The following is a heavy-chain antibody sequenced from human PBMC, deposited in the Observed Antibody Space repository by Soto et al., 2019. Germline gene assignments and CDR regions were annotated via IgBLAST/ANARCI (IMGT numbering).Heavy chain of an antibody. CDR3: ARGNDYVYFYDY. Sequence: QVQLQESGPGLAKSSQTLSLICTVSGGSLITGDYYWTWIRQSPGEGLEWIGYISRSGNIFYNPSLKSRITISLDTSKDQFSLKLNSVTAADTAVYYCARGNDYVYFYDYWGQGTLVTVSS. V-gene: IGHV4-30-4*01. D-gene: IGHD4-17*01. J-gene: IGHJ4*02. CDR2: ISRSGNI. CDR1: GGSLITGDYY.